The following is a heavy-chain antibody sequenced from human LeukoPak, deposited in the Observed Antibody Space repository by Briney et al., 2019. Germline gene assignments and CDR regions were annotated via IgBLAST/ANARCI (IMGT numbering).Heavy chain of an antibody. D-gene: IGHD4-11*01. Sequence: SETLSLTCTVSGGSISSYYWSWIRQPAGKGLEWIGRIYTSGSTYYNPSLKSRVTISVDTSKNQFSLKLSSVTTADTAVYYCARDMTTVWTFGSGWVYWGQGTLVTVSS. J-gene: IGHJ4*02. V-gene: IGHV4-4*07. CDR3: ARDMTTVWTFGSGWVY. CDR1: GGSISSYY. CDR2: IYTSGST.